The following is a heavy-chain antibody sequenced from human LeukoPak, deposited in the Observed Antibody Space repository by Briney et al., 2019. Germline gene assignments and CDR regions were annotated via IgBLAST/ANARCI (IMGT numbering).Heavy chain of an antibody. J-gene: IGHJ4*02. D-gene: IGHD5-24*01. CDR1: GGSINSYY. V-gene: IGHV4-59*01. CDR3: ARGGTNYDY. Sequence: PSETLSLTCTVSGGSINSYYWSWIRQPPGKGLEWIGYIYYSGSTNYNPSLKSRVTISVDTSKNQFSLKLSSVTAADTAVYYCARGGTNYDYWGQGTLVTVSS. CDR2: IYYSGST.